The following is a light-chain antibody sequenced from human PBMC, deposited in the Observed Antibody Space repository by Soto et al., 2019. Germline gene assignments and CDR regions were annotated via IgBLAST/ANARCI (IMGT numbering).Light chain of an antibody. CDR1: SSDVGGYNY. CDR3: SSYTSRSIDYV. V-gene: IGLV2-14*01. Sequence: QSALTQPASVSGSPGQSITISCTGTSSDVGGYNYVSWYQQHPGKAPKLMIYEVSNRPSGVSNRFSGSKSGNTASLTISGLQAEDEADYYCSSYTSRSIDYVFGTGTKETVL. J-gene: IGLJ1*01. CDR2: EVS.